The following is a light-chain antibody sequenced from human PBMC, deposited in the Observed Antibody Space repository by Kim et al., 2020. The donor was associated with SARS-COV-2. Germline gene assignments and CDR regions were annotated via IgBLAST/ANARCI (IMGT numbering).Light chain of an antibody. Sequence: SVSPGQTASITCSGDKLGDKYASWYQQKPGQSPVLIIYQDTKRPSGIPERFSGSNSGNTATLTVSGTQAVDEADYYCQAWETSTLVFGGGTQLTVL. CDR3: QAWETSTLV. CDR1: KLGDKY. V-gene: IGLV3-1*01. J-gene: IGLJ2*01. CDR2: QDT.